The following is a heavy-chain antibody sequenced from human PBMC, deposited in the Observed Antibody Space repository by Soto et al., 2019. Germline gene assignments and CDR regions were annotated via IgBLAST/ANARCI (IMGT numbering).Heavy chain of an antibody. Sequence: SETLSLTCTVSGGSVSSGSYYWSWIRQPPGKGLEWIGYIYYSGSTNYNPSLKSRVTISVDTSKNQFSLKLSSVTAADTAVYYCARVAYYYDSSGPAPDWGQGTLVTVSS. CDR3: ARVAYYYDSSGPAPD. D-gene: IGHD3-22*01. V-gene: IGHV4-61*01. CDR2: IYYSGST. J-gene: IGHJ4*02. CDR1: GGSVSSGSYY.